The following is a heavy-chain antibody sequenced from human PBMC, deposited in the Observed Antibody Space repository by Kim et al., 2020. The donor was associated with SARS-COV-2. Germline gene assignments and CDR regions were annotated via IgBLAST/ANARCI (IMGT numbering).Heavy chain of an antibody. D-gene: IGHD3-10*01. CDR2: INPNSGGT. CDR1: GYTFTGYY. Sequence: ASVKVSCKASGYTFTGYYMHWVRQAPGQGLEWMGRINPNSGGTNYAQKFQGRVTMTRDTSISTAYMELSRLRPDDTAVYYCAREKITMVRGVRDGMDVWVQGTTVTVSS. J-gene: IGHJ6*02. V-gene: IGHV1-2*06. CDR3: AREKITMVRGVRDGMDV.